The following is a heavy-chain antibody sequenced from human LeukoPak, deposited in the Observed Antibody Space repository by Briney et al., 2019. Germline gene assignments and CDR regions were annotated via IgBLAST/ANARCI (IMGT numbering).Heavy chain of an antibody. CDR1: GFTFSSYS. J-gene: IGHJ4*02. D-gene: IGHD4-17*01. Sequence: GGSLRLSCAASGFTFSSYSMNWVRQAPGKGLEWVSSISSSSSYIYYADSVKGRFTISRDNAKNSLYLQMNSLRAEDTAVYYCARVQHGDYSFDYWGQGTLVTVSS. CDR2: ISSSSSYI. CDR3: ARVQHGDYSFDY. V-gene: IGHV3-21*01.